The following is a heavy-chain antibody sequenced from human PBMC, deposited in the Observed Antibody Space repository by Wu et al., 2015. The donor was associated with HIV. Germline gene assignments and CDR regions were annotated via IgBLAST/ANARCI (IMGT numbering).Heavy chain of an antibody. J-gene: IGHJ1*01. V-gene: IGHV1-8*02. D-gene: IGHD4-11*01. CDR2: MDPKSGSA. CDR1: GYRFTSLN. CDR3: ARVESSLLPSQLLEYFLT. Sequence: QVQLVQSGTVVQKPGTSVRVSCRVSGYRFTSLNINWIRQVHGRGLEWMGWMDPKSGSAAFGRNFQGRISMTRNNSISTAYMELSRVTSDDTATYYCARVESSLLPSQLLEYFLTLGPGHSSSSSPQ.